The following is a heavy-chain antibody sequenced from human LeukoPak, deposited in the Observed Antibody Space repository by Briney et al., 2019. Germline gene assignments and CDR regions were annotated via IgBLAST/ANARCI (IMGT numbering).Heavy chain of an antibody. CDR2: IRSTGGTT. CDR1: GFTFSNYA. V-gene: IGHV3-23*01. CDR3: ARDLVQLWSKDF. Sequence: GGSLRLSCGASGFTFSNYAMSWVRQAPGKGLESVSDIRSTGGTTAYADSVKGRFTISRDNAKNSLCLQMNSLRAEDTAVYYCARDLVQLWSKDFWGQGTLVTVSS. J-gene: IGHJ4*02. D-gene: IGHD5-18*01.